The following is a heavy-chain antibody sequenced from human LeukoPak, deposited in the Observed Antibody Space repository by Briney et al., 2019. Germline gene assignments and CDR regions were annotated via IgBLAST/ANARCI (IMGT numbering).Heavy chain of an antibody. V-gene: IGHV4-59*08. D-gene: IGHD3-10*01. CDR2: IYYSGST. Sequence: SETLSLTCTVSGGSISSYYWSWIRQPPGKGLEWIGYIYYSGSTNYNPSLKSRVTISVDTSKNQFSLKLSSVTAADTAVYYCARHRGLPPGGRKFAYGGQGTLVTVSS. J-gene: IGHJ4*02. CDR1: GGSISSYY. CDR3: ARHRGLPPGGRKFAY.